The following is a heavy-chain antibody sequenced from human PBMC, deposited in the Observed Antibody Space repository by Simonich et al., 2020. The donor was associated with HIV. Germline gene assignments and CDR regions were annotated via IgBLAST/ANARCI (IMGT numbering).Heavy chain of an antibody. CDR1: GFTFSSYG. J-gene: IGHJ4*02. CDR3: VRRFDYGGDY. Sequence: QVRLVESGGGVVQPGRSLRLSCAASGFTFSSYGMHWVRQAPAKGLEGVAVKGYDGNIKYYAHSVKGRFTISRDNSKNTLYLQMNSLRAEDTAMYYCVRRFDYGGDYWGQGTLVTVSS. V-gene: IGHV3-33*01. CDR2: KGYDGNIK. D-gene: IGHD4-17*01.